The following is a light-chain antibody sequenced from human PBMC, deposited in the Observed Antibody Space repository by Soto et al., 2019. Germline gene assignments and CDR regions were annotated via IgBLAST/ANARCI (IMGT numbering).Light chain of an antibody. CDR1: QTIDNK. V-gene: IGKV3-15*01. CDR2: GAS. Sequence: IVMTQSPATLSVSPGERATLSCRASQTIDNKLAWYQQRPGQAPRLLIYGASIRATGIPARFSGSGCGTEFTLTISGLQSEDFGVYYCQQYKDWRTFGQGTNVDIK. J-gene: IGKJ1*01. CDR3: QQYKDWRT.